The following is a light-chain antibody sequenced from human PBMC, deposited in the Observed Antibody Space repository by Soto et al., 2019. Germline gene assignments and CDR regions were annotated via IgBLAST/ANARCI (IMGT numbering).Light chain of an antibody. CDR1: QSVSSY. CDR3: QQRSKWPPEVT. Sequence: DIVWTHSPATLAWSAGERDTLSCRSSQSVSSYFAWYQEKPGQAPRRLICSASNRATGISARFSGRSSETDFNLTSSSREPKDFAVYYCQQRSKWPPEVTFGQGTRLEIK. V-gene: IGKV3-11*01. J-gene: IGKJ5*01. CDR2: SAS.